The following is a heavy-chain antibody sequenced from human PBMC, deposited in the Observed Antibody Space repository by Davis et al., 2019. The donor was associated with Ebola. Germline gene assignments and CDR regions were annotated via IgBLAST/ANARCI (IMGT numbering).Heavy chain of an antibody. CDR1: GFTFSSYW. D-gene: IGHD6-19*01. V-gene: IGHV3-74*01. J-gene: IGHJ4*02. CDR3: ARGSGYSSGWLDY. CDR2: INSDGSST. Sequence: HTGGSLRLSCAASGFTFSSYWMHWVRQAPGKGLVWVSRINSDGSSTSYADSVKGRFTISRDNSKNTLYLQMNSLRAEDTAVYYCARGSGYSSGWLDYWGQGTLVTVSS.